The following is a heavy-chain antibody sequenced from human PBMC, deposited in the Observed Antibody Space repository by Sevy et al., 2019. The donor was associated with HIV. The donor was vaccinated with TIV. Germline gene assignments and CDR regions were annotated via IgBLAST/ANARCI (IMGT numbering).Heavy chain of an antibody. V-gene: IGHV3-48*03. J-gene: IGHJ4*02. Sequence: GGSLRLSCAASGFSFSSYKMNWVRQAPGKGLEWLSYISNSGSSVYYSDSVRGRFTNSRDNARNSLYLQMNSLRAEDTAVYYCARDLPPSATTVAHFDCWGQGTLVTVSS. CDR1: GFSFSSYK. CDR2: ISNSGSSV. CDR3: ARDLPPSATTVAHFDC. D-gene: IGHD4-17*01.